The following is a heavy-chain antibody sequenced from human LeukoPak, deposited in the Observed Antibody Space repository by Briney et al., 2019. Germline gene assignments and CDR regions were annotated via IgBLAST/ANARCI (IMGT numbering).Heavy chain of an antibody. CDR2: IHYRGKT. J-gene: IGHJ4*02. V-gene: IGHV4-31*03. Sequence: SQTLSLTCTVSGGSIASGGYYWSWLRHHPWKGLEWIGYIHYRGKTYYNPSLESRLNISVDTSKNQFSLRLDSVTAADTAIYYWARNPQYFFDRWGPGILVTVSS. CDR1: GGSIASGGYY. CDR3: ARNPQYFFDR.